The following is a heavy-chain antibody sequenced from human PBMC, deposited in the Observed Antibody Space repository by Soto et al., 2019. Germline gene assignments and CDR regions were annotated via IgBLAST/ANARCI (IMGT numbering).Heavy chain of an antibody. D-gene: IGHD2-2*01. J-gene: IGHJ6*02. CDR3: AKASKDIVVVPAAIGTTVTLYYYYGMDV. V-gene: IGHV3-23*01. CDR2: ISGSGGST. CDR1: GFTFSSYA. Sequence: GGSLRLSCAASGFTFSSYAMSWVRQAPGKGLEWVSAISGSGGSTYYADSVKGRFTISRDNSKNTLYLQMNSLRAEDTAVYYCAKASKDIVVVPAAIGTTVTLYYYYGMDVWGQGTTVTVSS.